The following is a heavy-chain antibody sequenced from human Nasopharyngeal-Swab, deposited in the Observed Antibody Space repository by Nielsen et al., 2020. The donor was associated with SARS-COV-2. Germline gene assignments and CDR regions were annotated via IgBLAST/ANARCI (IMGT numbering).Heavy chain of an antibody. CDR1: GGTFSSCS. CDR3: ARIAVAGLGYYYYGMDV. Sequence: SVKVSCKASGGTFSSCSISWVRQATRQGLEGMGRIIPILGIANYAQKFQGRVTITADKSTSTAYMELSSLRSEDTAVYYCARIAVAGLGYYYYGMDVWGQGTTVTVS. CDR2: IIPILGIA. V-gene: IGHV1-69*02. J-gene: IGHJ6*02. D-gene: IGHD6-19*01.